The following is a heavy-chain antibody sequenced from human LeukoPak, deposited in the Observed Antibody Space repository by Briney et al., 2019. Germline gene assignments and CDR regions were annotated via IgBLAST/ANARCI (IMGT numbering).Heavy chain of an antibody. V-gene: IGHV4-34*01. CDR2: INHSGSA. CDR1: GGSFSGYY. Sequence: SETLSLTCAVYGGSFSGYYWSWIRQPPGKGLEWIGEINHSGSANYNPSLKSRVTISVDTSKNQFSLKLSSVTAADTAAYYCAVGYCSGGSCPQHFDYWGQGTLVTVSS. CDR3: AVGYCSGGSCPQHFDY. D-gene: IGHD2-15*01. J-gene: IGHJ4*02.